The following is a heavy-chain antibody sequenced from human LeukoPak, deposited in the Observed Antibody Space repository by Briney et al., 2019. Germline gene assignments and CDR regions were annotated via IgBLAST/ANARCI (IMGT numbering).Heavy chain of an antibody. CDR3: ARDHINVNAFDI. D-gene: IGHD3-16*02. CDR1: GFTATTNY. Sequence: GGSLRLSCAGSGFTATTNYMSWVRQAPGKGLEWVSVIYSSGSTSYADSVKGRFTISRDSSKNTLYLQMNSLRAEDTVVYYCARDHINVNAFDIWGQGTMVTVSS. J-gene: IGHJ3*02. V-gene: IGHV3-53*01. CDR2: IYSSGST.